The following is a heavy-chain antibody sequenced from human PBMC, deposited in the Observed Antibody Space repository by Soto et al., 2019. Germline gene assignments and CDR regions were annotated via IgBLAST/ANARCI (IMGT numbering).Heavy chain of an antibody. V-gene: IGHV3-48*02. CDR2: ISSSSSTI. D-gene: IGHD5-12*01. CDR3: ARDRGDGYNYAFDI. J-gene: IGHJ3*02. Sequence: GGSLRLSCAASGFSFNNYGMHWVRQAPGKGLEWVSYISSSSSTIYYADSVKGRFTISRDNAKNSLYLQMNSLRDEDTAVYYCARDRGDGYNYAFDIWGQGTMVTVSS. CDR1: GFSFNNYG.